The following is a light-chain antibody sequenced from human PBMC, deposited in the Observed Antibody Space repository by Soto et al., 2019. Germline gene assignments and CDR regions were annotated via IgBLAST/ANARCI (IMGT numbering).Light chain of an antibody. J-gene: IGLJ1*01. Sequence: QSALTQPRSVSGSPGQSVTISCTGTSSDVGGYNYVSWYQHHPGNAPKLRIYDVSKRPSGVPDRFSGSKSGNTASLPISGLQAEDEADYYCCSYAGSYGDVFGTGTKLTVL. CDR1: SSDVGGYNY. CDR3: CSYAGSYGDV. CDR2: DVS. V-gene: IGLV2-11*01.